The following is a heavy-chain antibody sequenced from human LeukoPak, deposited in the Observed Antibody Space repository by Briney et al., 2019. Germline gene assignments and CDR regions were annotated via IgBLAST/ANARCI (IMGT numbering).Heavy chain of an antibody. V-gene: IGHV3-30*02. J-gene: IGHJ5*02. CDR3: ARGSDVLRFLEWLFPTPNWFDP. Sequence: GGSLRLSCAASGFTFSSYGMHWVRQAPGKGLEWVAFIRYDGSNKYYADSVKARFTISRDNSKNTLYLHVNSLRPEDTAVYYCARGSDVLRFLEWLFPTPNWFDPWGQGTLVTVSS. CDR2: IRYDGSNK. CDR1: GFTFSSYG. D-gene: IGHD3-3*01.